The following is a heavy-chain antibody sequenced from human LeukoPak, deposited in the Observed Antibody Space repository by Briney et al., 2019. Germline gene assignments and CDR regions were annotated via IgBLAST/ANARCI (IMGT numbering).Heavy chain of an antibody. CDR3: ARQPPLVRDPTMGYYYYYMDV. J-gene: IGHJ6*03. CDR1: GFTFSNYS. V-gene: IGHV3-21*01. Sequence: GGSLRLSCAASGFTFSNYSMNWVRQAPGKGLEWVSSISSTTSYIYYADSLKGRFTISRDNAKNSLYLQINSLRAEGTAVYYCARQPPLVRDPTMGYYYYYMDVWGKGTTVTISS. CDR2: ISSTTSYI. D-gene: IGHD3-10*01.